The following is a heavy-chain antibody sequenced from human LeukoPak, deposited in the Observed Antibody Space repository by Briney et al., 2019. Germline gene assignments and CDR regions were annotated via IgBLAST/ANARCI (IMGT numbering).Heavy chain of an antibody. J-gene: IGHJ5*02. V-gene: IGHV3-7*05. CDR2: INQDGSQK. Sequence: PGGSLRLSCAASGFIFSTYWMTWVRQAPGEGLEWVANINQDGSQKYFVDSVKGRFTISRDNANNSLYLQMNSLGAEDTAVYYCARGLNWFDPWGQGTLVTVSS. CDR1: GFIFSTYW. CDR3: ARGLNWFDP.